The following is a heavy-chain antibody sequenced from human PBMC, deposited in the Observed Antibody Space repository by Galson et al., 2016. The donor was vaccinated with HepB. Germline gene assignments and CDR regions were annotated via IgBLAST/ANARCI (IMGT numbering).Heavy chain of an antibody. CDR2: IRGSGDST. V-gene: IGHV3-23*01. CDR3: AKIATLGGRSNYYDYYGMDV. Sequence: SLRLSCAASGFTFGIYAMSWVRQAPGKGLEWVSTIRGSGDSTYSADSVKGRFTISRDNSKNTLFLQMNSLRAEDTAIYYCAKIATLGGRSNYYDYYGMDVLGQGTTVTVSS. J-gene: IGHJ6*02. D-gene: IGHD1-26*01. CDR1: GFTFGIYA.